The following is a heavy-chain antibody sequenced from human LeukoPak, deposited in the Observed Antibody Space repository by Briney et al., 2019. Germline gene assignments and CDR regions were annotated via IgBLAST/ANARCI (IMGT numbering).Heavy chain of an antibody. V-gene: IGHV1-8*02. D-gene: IGHD6-25*01. Sequence: GASVKVSCKASGYTFTSYDINWVRQATGQGLEWMGWMNPNSGNTGYAQKFQGRVTMTRNTSISTAYMELSSLRSEDTAVYYCARTSAEVSRGWDWFDPWGQGTLVTVSS. CDR3: ARTSAEVSRGWDWFDP. J-gene: IGHJ5*02. CDR2: MNPNSGNT. CDR1: GYTFTSYD.